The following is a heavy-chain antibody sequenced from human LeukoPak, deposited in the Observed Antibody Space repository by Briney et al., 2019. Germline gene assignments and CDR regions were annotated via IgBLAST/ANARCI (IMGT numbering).Heavy chain of an antibody. D-gene: IGHD4-23*01. V-gene: IGHV3-33*01. Sequence: GGSLRLSCAASGFTFSSYGMHWVRQAPGKGLEWVAVIWYDGSNKYYADSVKGRFTISRDNAKNSLYLQMNSLRAEDTAVYYCARDKPADGGGDYWGQGTLVTVSS. CDR3: ARDKPADGGGDY. J-gene: IGHJ4*02. CDR2: IWYDGSNK. CDR1: GFTFSSYG.